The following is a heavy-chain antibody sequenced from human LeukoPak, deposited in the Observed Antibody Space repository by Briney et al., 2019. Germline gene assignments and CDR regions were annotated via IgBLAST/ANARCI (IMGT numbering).Heavy chain of an antibody. CDR1: GGTFSSYA. CDR3: ARGGPYDSSGDFDY. D-gene: IGHD3-22*01. V-gene: IGHV1-69*05. CDR2: IIPTFGTA. J-gene: IGHJ4*02. Sequence: AASVKVSCKASGGTFSSYAISWVRQAPGQGLEWMGRIIPTFGTANYAQKFQGRVTITTDESTSTAYIELSSLRSEDTAVYYCARGGPYDSSGDFDYWGQGTLVTVSS.